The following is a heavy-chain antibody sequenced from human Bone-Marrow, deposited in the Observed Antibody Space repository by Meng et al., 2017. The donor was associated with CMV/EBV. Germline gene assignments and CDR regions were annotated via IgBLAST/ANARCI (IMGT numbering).Heavy chain of an antibody. Sequence: GESLKISCAASGFTFSSYAMSWVRQAPRKGLEWVSVIYSGGSSTYYADSVKGRFTISRDNSKNTLYLQMNSLRAEDTAVYYCAKAQGSYYPIYGMDVWGQGTTVTVSS. CDR1: GFTFSSYA. D-gene: IGHD1-26*01. J-gene: IGHJ6*02. CDR2: IYSGGSST. CDR3: AKAQGSYYPIYGMDV. V-gene: IGHV3-23*03.